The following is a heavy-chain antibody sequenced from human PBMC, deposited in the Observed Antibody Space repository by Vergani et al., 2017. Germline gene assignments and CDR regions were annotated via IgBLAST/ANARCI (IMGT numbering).Heavy chain of an antibody. CDR1: PFPFTLFP. CDR3: ARDPSPYDFWSGYYPGPYYFDY. CDR2: IICSSSYI. J-gene: IGHJ4*02. V-gene: IGHV3-21*01. Sequence: EVQLVESGGGLVKPGGSLPLSSPPSPFPFTLFPFHWVRHPPAPALHVVASIICSSSYIYYADSAKGRFTISRDNSKNSLFLQMNSLRAEDTAVYYCARDPSPYDFWSGYYPGPYYFDYWGQGTLVTVSS. D-gene: IGHD3-3*01.